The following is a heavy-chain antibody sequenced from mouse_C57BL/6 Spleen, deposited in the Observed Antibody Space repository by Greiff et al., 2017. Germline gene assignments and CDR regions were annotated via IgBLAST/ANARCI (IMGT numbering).Heavy chain of an antibody. V-gene: IGHV14-2*01. CDR2: IDPADSYT. Sequence: EVQWVEPGAELVKPGASVKLSCTASGFNITDYYMHWVKQRTEQGLEWIGRIDPADSYTNYAPKFQGKATITADKSSNTAYLQLSSLTSEDTAVYDCARSVAYWGQGTLVTVSA. J-gene: IGHJ3*01. CDR1: GFNITDYY. CDR3: ARSVAY.